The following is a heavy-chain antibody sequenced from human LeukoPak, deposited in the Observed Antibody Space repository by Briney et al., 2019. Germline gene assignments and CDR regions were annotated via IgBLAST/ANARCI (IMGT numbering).Heavy chain of an antibody. CDR2: IYTSGST. CDR1: GGSISSYY. J-gene: IGHJ4*02. Sequence: SETLSLTCTVSGGSISSYYWSWIRQPAGKGLEWIGRIYTSGSTNYNPSLKSRVTMSVDTSKNQFSLKLSSVTAAGTAVYYCARVVYYDSSGYYYFDYWGQGTLVTVSS. D-gene: IGHD3-22*01. V-gene: IGHV4-4*07. CDR3: ARVVYYDSSGYYYFDY.